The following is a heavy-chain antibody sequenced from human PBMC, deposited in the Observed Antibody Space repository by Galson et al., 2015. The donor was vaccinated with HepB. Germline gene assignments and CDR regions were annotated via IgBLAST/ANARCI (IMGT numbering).Heavy chain of an antibody. CDR2: ITPTSVTT. CDR3: ARDHYHYDTSAQKGADDGFDI. D-gene: IGHD3-22*01. V-gene: IGHV1-69*13. J-gene: IGHJ3*02. CDR1: GGTFSSFG. Sequence: SVKVSCKASGGTFSSFGISWVRQVPGQGLEWMGEITPTSVTTKHSWKFQGRVKSTADEFTTTVYMEMTSLRSEDTAVYYCARDHYHYDTSAQKGADDGFDIWGQGTVVTVSS.